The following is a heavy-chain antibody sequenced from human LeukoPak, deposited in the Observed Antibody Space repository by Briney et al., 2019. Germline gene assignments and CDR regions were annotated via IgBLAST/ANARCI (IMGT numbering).Heavy chain of an antibody. Sequence: ASVKVPYQPSRYTFTSYGITWVRPAPGQGLEWMGWISAYNGNTNYAQKLQGRVTMTTDTSTSTAYMELTSLRSDDTAVYYCAREVDSSSWYFDPWGEGTLVTDSS. J-gene: IGHJ5*02. CDR2: ISAYNGNT. CDR3: AREVDSSSWYFDP. V-gene: IGHV1-18*01. CDR1: RYTFTSYG. D-gene: IGHD6-13*01.